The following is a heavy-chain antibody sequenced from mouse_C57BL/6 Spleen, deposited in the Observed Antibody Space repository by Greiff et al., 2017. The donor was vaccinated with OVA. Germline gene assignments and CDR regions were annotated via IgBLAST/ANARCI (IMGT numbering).Heavy chain of an antibody. CDR1: GYTFTSYW. CDR2: IDPSDSYT. D-gene: IGHD2-14*01. V-gene: IGHV1-69*01. Sequence: VQLQQPGAELVMPGASVKLSCKASGYTFTSYWMHWVKQRPGQGLEWIGEIDPSDSYTNYNQKFKGKSTLTVDKSSSTAYMQLSSLTSEDSAVYYCARRFVRQGYYAMDYWGQGTSVTVSS. J-gene: IGHJ4*01. CDR3: ARRFVRQGYYAMDY.